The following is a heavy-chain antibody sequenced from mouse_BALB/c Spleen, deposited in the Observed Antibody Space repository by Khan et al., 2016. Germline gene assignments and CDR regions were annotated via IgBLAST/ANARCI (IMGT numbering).Heavy chain of an antibody. CDR1: GYSITSDYA. V-gene: IGHV3-2*02. CDR2: ITYSGST. CDR3: ARDYYGSSFFEY. Sequence: VQLKESGPGLVKPSQSLSLTCSVTGYSITSDYAWNWLRQFPGSKLEWMGYITYSGSTSYNPSLKSRISITRDTSKNQFFLQLNSVTTEDTATYDCARDYYGSSFFEYWGQGTLVTVSA. J-gene: IGHJ3*01. D-gene: IGHD1-1*01.